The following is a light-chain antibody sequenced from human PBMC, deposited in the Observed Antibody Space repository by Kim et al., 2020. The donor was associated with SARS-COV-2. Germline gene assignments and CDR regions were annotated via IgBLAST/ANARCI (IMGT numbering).Light chain of an antibody. Sequence: SVALGQTARIPGGGNNLGTISVHWYQQKPGQAPVLVIYRDSNRPSGIPERFSGSNSGNTATLTISRAQGGDEADYYCQVWDSGTVFGGGTQLTVL. CDR2: RDS. V-gene: IGLV3-9*01. CDR1: NLGTIS. CDR3: QVWDSGTV. J-gene: IGLJ2*01.